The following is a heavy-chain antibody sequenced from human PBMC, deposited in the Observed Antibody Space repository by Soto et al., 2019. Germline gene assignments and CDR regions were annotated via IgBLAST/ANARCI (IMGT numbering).Heavy chain of an antibody. CDR3: ASAGAPVVVPAGGKTFDY. D-gene: IGHD2-2*01. CDR1: GGSISSGGYY. V-gene: IGHV4-39*07. Sequence: SETLSLTCTVSGGSISSGGYYWSWIRQPPGKGLEWIGEINHSGSTNYNPSLKSRVTISVDTSKNQFSLKLSSVTAADTAVYYCASAGAPVVVPAGGKTFDYWGQGTLVTVAS. CDR2: INHSGST. J-gene: IGHJ4*02.